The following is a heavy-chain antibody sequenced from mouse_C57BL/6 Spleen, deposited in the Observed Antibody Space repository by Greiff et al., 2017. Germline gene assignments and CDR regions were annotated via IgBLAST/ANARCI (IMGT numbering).Heavy chain of an antibody. CDR2: INPYNGDT. Sequence: EVQLQQSGPELVKPGDSVKISCKASGYSFTGYFMNWVMQSHGKSLEWIGRINPYNGDTFYNQKFKGKATLTVDKSSSTAHMELRSLTSEDSAVYYCARSRYYGSRSHGYFDVWGTGTTVTVSS. CDR3: ARSRYYGSRSHGYFDV. CDR1: GYSFTGYF. J-gene: IGHJ1*03. D-gene: IGHD1-1*01. V-gene: IGHV1-20*01.